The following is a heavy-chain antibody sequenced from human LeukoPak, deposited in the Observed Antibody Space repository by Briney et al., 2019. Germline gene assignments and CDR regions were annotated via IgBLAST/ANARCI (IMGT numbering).Heavy chain of an antibody. CDR3: AKDSYDYVWGSYPYYFDY. J-gene: IGHJ4*02. V-gene: IGHV3-23*01. Sequence: PGGSLRLSCAASGFTFSSYAMSWVRQAPGKGLEWVSGISGSGGSTYYTDSVKGRFTISRDNSKNTLYLQMNSLRAEDTAVYYCAKDSYDYVWGSYPYYFDYWGQGTLVTVSS. CDR2: ISGSGGST. D-gene: IGHD3-16*02. CDR1: GFTFSSYA.